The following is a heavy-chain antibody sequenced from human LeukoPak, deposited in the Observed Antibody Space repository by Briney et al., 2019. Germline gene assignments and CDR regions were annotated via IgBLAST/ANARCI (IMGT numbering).Heavy chain of an antibody. CDR2: ISYAGSNK. D-gene: IGHD3-10*01. J-gene: IGHJ4*02. CDR3: AKDNYYGSGSYPTRAPLH. CDR1: GFTFSSYA. V-gene: IGHV3-30*18. Sequence: RAGGSLRLSCAASGFTFSSYAMNWVRQAPGKGLEWVAVISYAGSNKYYADSVKGRFTISRDNSKNTLYLQMNSLRAEDTAVYYCAKDNYYGSGSYPTRAPLHWGQGTLVTVSS.